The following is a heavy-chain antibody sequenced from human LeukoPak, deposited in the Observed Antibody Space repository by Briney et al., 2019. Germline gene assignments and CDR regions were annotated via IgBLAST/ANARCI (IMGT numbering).Heavy chain of an antibody. V-gene: IGHV3-23*01. CDR2: ISGSGGGT. CDR1: GFTFSNAW. J-gene: IGHJ4*02. D-gene: IGHD1-26*01. CDR3: AKAGSIRFDY. Sequence: QSGGSLRLSCAASGFTFSNAWMSWVRQAPGKGLEWVSGISGSGGGTYYADSVKGRFTISRDNSKNTLYLQMNSLRAEDTAVYYCAKAGSIRFDYWGQGTLVTVSS.